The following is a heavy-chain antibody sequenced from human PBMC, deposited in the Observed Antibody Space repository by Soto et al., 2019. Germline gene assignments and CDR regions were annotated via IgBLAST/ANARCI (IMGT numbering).Heavy chain of an antibody. D-gene: IGHD3-22*01. Sequence: PSETLSLTCTVSGGSISSGGYYWSWIRQHPGKGLEWIGYIYYSGSTYYNPSLKSRVTISVDTSKNQFSLKLSSVTAADTAVYYCARHDSSGYYHLEDAFDIWGQGTMVTVSS. CDR1: GGSISSGGYY. J-gene: IGHJ3*02. CDR2: IYYSGST. V-gene: IGHV4-31*03. CDR3: ARHDSSGYYHLEDAFDI.